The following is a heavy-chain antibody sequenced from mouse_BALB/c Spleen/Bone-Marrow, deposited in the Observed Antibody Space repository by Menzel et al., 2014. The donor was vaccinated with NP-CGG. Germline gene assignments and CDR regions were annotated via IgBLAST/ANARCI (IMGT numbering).Heavy chain of an antibody. CDR2: INTNGGNT. J-gene: IGHJ2*01. CDR3: ARGLDY. CDR1: GFTFSSYG. V-gene: IGHV5-6-3*01. Sequence: VQLKESGGGLVQPGGSLKLSCAASGFTFSSYGMSWVRQTPDKRLELVATINTNGGNTYYPDSVKGRFTISRDNAKNTQYLQMSSLKSEDTAMYYCARGLDYWGQGTTLTVSS.